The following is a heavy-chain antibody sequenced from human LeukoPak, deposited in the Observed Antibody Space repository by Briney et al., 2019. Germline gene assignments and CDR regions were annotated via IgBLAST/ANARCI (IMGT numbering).Heavy chain of an antibody. Sequence: SETLSLTCTVSGGSISSYYWSWIRQPPGKGLEGIGYIYYSWSTNYNPSLKSRVTISVDKYKNQFSLKLSSVTDADTAVYYCARGPDITMVRGVIRYYYYYGMDVWGQGTTVTVSS. D-gene: IGHD3-10*01. V-gene: IGHV4-59*01. CDR1: GGSISSYY. J-gene: IGHJ6*02. CDR2: IYYSWST. CDR3: ARGPDITMVRGVIRYYYYYGMDV.